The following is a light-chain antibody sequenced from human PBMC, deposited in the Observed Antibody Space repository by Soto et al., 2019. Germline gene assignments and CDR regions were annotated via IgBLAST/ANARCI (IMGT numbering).Light chain of an antibody. CDR3: QQYNNWPRT. CDR2: NAS. Sequence: EIVLTQSPATLSLSPGERATLSCRASQSVISYLGWYQQKPGQAPWLLIFNASNRATGIPARFSGSGSGTDFTLTISSLEPEDFAVYYCQQYNNWPRTFGQGTKVEIK. V-gene: IGKV3-11*01. CDR1: QSVISY. J-gene: IGKJ1*01.